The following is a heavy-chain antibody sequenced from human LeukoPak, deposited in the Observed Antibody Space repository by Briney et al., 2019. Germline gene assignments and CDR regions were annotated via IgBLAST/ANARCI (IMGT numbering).Heavy chain of an antibody. V-gene: IGHV3-23*01. CDR2: ISGSGGST. Sequence: GTLRLSCAASGFXFSSYAMSWVRQAPGKGLEWVSAISGSGGSTYYADSAKGRFTISRDNSKTTLYLQMNSLRAEDTAVYYCAKGGIMITFGGVIASYYFDYWGQGTLVTVSS. CDR1: GFXFSSYA. D-gene: IGHD3-16*02. J-gene: IGHJ4*02. CDR3: AKGGIMITFGGVIASYYFDY.